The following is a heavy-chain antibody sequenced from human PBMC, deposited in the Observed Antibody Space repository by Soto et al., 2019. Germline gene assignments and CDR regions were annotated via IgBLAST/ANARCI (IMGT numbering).Heavy chain of an antibody. V-gene: IGHV4-39*01. CDR2: IYYSGST. J-gene: IGHJ6*02. Sequence: SETLSLTCTVSGGSIGSSSYYWGWIRHPPGKGLEWIGSIYYSGSTYYNPSLKSRVTISVDTSKNQFSLKLSSVTAADTAVYYCACIFSGGYGDGFYYYGMDVWGQGTTVTVSS. CDR3: ACIFSGGYGDGFYYYGMDV. D-gene: IGHD5-18*01. CDR1: GGSIGSSSYY.